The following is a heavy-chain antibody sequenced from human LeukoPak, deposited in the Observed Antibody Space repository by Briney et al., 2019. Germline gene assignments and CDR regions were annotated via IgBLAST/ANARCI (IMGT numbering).Heavy chain of an antibody. V-gene: IGHV4-38-2*02. Sequence: SETLSLTCTVSGYSISSGYYWGWIRQPPGKGLEWIGSMYHSGSTYYNPSLKSRVTISVDTSKNQFSLKLSSVTAADTAVYYCARQPEGGLAYYYMDVWGKGTTVTISS. CDR1: GYSISSGYY. CDR3: ARQPEGGLAYYYMDV. J-gene: IGHJ6*03. CDR2: MYHSGST. D-gene: IGHD6-19*01.